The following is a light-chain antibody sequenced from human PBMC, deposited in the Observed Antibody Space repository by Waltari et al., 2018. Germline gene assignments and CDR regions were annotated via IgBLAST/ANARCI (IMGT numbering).Light chain of an antibody. V-gene: IGLV1-40*01. Sequence: QSVLTQPPSQSRAPGQRIPTSCTGQRSNIGAASVVTRYKQLPGTAPKLLIYGNDNRPSGVPDRFSGSKSGTSASLAITGLQAEDEADYYCQSYDSTLSGSVFGGGTKLTVL. J-gene: IGLJ2*01. CDR3: QSYDSTLSGSV. CDR1: RSNIGAASV. CDR2: GND.